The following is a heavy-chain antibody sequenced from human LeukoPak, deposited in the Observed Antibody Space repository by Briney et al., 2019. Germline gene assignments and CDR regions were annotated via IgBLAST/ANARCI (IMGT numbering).Heavy chain of an antibody. CDR3: ASPDCSSTSCYYDY. V-gene: IGHV3-53*01. D-gene: IGHD2-2*01. Sequence: PGGSLRLSCAAPGFTVSSNYMSWVRQAPGKGLEWVSVIYSGGSTYYADSVKGRFTISRDNSKNTLYLQMNSLRAEDTAVYYCASPDCSSTSCYYDYWGQGTLVTVSS. J-gene: IGHJ4*02. CDR1: GFTVSSNY. CDR2: IYSGGST.